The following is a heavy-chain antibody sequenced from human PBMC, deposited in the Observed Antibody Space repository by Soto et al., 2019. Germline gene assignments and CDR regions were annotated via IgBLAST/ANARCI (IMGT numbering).Heavy chain of an antibody. Sequence: PSETLSLTCAVYGGSFSGYYWSWIRQPPGKGLEWIGEINHSGSTNYNPSLKSRVTISVDTSKNQFSLKLSSVTAADTAVYYCATFMVRGVIRAPYYFDYWGQGTLVTVS. CDR3: ATFMVRGVIRAPYYFDY. J-gene: IGHJ4*02. V-gene: IGHV4-34*01. CDR2: INHSGST. CDR1: GGSFSGYY. D-gene: IGHD3-10*01.